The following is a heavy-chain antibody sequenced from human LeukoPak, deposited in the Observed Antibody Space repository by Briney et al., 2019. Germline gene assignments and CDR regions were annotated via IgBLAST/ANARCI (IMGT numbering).Heavy chain of an antibody. Sequence: PGGSLRLPCAASGFTFSSYAMSWVRQAPGKGLEWVSAISGSGGSTYYADSVKGRFTISRDNSKNTLYLQMNSLRAEDTAVYYCAKDRGYYDSSGVFVFWGQGTLVTVSS. J-gene: IGHJ4*02. D-gene: IGHD3-22*01. CDR1: GFTFSSYA. CDR3: AKDRGYYDSSGVFVF. V-gene: IGHV3-23*01. CDR2: ISGSGGST.